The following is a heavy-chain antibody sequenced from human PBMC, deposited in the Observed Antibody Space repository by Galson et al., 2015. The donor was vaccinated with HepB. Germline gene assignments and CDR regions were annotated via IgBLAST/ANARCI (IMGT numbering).Heavy chain of an antibody. V-gene: IGHV4-59*01. J-gene: IGHJ6*02. CDR2: IYYSGIT. CDR1: GGPISNNY. CDR3: ARAGLGSGWYNPRYYYYGLDV. D-gene: IGHD6-19*01. Sequence: LTCTVSGGPISNNYWSWIRQPPGRGLEWIGYIYYSGITSYNPSLKSRVTMSLDTPTNQFSLKLNSVTAADTAVYYCARAGLGSGWYNPRYYYYGLDVWGQGTTVTVSS.